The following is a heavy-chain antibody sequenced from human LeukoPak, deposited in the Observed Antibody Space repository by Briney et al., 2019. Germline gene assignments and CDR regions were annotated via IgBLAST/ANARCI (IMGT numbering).Heavy chain of an antibody. J-gene: IGHJ4*02. D-gene: IGHD6-19*01. V-gene: IGHV1-2*02. CDR1: GYTFKDYF. Sequence: ASAKVSCKASGYTFKDYFIHWVRQAPGQGLEWMGWVNPYSGATSYAQNFRGRVTMTRDTSISTAYMELSRLRSDDTAVYYCARRAVRYSSGWCPNDYWGQGTLVTVSS. CDR3: ARRAVRYSSGWCPNDY. CDR2: VNPYSGAT.